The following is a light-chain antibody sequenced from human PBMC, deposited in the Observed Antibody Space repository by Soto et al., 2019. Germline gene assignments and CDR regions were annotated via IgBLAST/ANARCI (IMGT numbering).Light chain of an antibody. CDR3: QQRSNWPWT. J-gene: IGKJ1*01. Sequence: EIVLTQSPATLSLSPGERATLSCRASQSVSTFLAWYQQKPGQAPRLLISDASNRASAIPGRFSGSGSGTDFTLTISSLESEDFSVYYCQQRSNWPWTFGQGTKVEIK. CDR1: QSVSTF. CDR2: DAS. V-gene: IGKV3-11*01.